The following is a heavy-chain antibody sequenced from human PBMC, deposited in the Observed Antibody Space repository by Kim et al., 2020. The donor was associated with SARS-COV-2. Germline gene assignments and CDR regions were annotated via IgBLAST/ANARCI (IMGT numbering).Heavy chain of an antibody. CDR2: IYYSGST. V-gene: IGHV4-39*01. J-gene: IGHJ4*02. CDR1: GGSISSSSYY. CDR3: ARHGTITMIVVVIAQGYFDY. Sequence: SETLSLTCAVSGGSISSSSYYWGWIRQPPGKGLEWIGSIYYSGSTYYNPSLKRRVTISVDTSKNQFSLKLSSVTAADTAVYYCARHGTITMIVVVIAQGYFDYWGQSTLVTVST. D-gene: IGHD3-22*01.